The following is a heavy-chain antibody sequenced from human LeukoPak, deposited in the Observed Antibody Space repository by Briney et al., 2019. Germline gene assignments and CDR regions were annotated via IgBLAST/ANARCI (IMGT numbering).Heavy chain of an antibody. CDR3: ARDLIAARPGWFDP. CDR2: ICAYNGNT. Sequence: ASVKVSCKASGYTFTTYGINWVRPAPGQGLEWTGWICAYNGNTNYAQNLQGRVTLTTDTSARTAYMELRSLRSDDTAVYYCARDLIAARPGWFDPWGQGTLVIVSS. J-gene: IGHJ5*02. D-gene: IGHD6-6*01. CDR1: GYTFTTYG. V-gene: IGHV1-18*01.